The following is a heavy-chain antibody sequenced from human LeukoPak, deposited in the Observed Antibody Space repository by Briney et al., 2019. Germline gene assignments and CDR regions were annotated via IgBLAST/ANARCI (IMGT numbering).Heavy chain of an antibody. CDR1: GFSFSNYG. J-gene: IGHJ4*02. V-gene: IGHV3-30*03. CDR3: AIAFSTTAFDY. CDR2: ISDDGSNK. D-gene: IGHD4-17*01. Sequence: GGSLRLSCAASGFSFSNYGMHWVRQAPGKGLEWVAAISDDGSNKYYAESVKGQFTISRDNSKNTLYLQMNSLRAEDTAVYYCAIAFSTTAFDYWGQGTLVTVSS.